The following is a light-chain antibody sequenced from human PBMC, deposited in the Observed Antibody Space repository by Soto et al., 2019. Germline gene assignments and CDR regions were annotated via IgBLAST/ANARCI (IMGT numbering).Light chain of an antibody. CDR2: DAS. J-gene: IGKJ2*01. CDR1: QSVSSY. Sequence: EIVLTQSPATLSLSPGERATLSCRASQSVSSYLAWYQQKPGQAPRLLIYDASNRATGIPARFSGSGSGTALTLTISSLEPEDFAVYYCQQRRNWPDTFGQGTKLEIK. V-gene: IGKV3-11*01. CDR3: QQRRNWPDT.